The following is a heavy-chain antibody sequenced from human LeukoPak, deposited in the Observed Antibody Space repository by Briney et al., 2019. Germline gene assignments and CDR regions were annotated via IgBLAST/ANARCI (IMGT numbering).Heavy chain of an antibody. V-gene: IGHV3-23*01. D-gene: IGHD5-12*01. CDR1: GFTFSNYA. CDR3: AKSGTVDIAEYYFDY. Sequence: GGSLRLSCAASGFTFSNYALSWVRQAPGKGLEWVSAISGSGGSTYYADSVKGRFTISRDNSKNTLYLQMNSLRAEDTAVYYCAKSGTVDIAEYYFDYWGQGTLVTVSS. CDR2: ISGSGGST. J-gene: IGHJ4*02.